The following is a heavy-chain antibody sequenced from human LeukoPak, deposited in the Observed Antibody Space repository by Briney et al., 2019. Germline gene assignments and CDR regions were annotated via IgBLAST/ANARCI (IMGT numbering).Heavy chain of an antibody. J-gene: IGHJ5*02. CDR3: ARQGPYSYGYTGPHNRLDP. CDR1: GGSISSYY. Sequence: SETLSLTCTVSGGSISSYYWSWIRRPPGKGLEWIGYIYTSGSTNYNPSLKSRVTISVDTSKNQFSLKLSSVTAADTAVYYCARQGPYSYGYTGPHNRLDPWGQGTLVTVSS. D-gene: IGHD5-18*01. V-gene: IGHV4-4*09. CDR2: IYTSGST.